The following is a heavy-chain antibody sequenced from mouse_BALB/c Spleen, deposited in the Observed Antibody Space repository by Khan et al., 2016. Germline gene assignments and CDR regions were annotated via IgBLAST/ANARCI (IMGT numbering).Heavy chain of an antibody. Sequence: QIQLVQSGPELKKPGETVKISCKAYEYAFTNYGMNWVKQAPGKGLKWMGWINTYTGEPTYADDFKGRCAFSLETSASIAYLQINTLENEDMATYFCTMDPTGVVAYYFDYWGQGTSLTFSS. CDR1: EYAFTNYG. CDR2: INTYTGEP. V-gene: IGHV9-1*02. J-gene: IGHJ2*02. CDR3: TMDPTGVVAYYFDY. D-gene: IGHD1-1*01.